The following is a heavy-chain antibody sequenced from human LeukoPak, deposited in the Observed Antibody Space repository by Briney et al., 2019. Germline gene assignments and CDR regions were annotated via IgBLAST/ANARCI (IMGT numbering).Heavy chain of an antibody. CDR3: ARGEGYYADY. Sequence: SETLSLTCAVYGGSFSGYYWSWIRQPPGKGLEWIGEINHSGSTNYNPSIKSRVTISVDTSKNQFSLKLSSVTAADTAVYYCARGEGYYADYWGQGTLVTVSS. V-gene: IGHV4-34*01. CDR2: INHSGST. D-gene: IGHD3-10*01. J-gene: IGHJ4*02. CDR1: GGSFSGYY.